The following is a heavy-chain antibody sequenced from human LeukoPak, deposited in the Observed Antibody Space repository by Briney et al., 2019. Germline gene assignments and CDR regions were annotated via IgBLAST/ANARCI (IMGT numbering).Heavy chain of an antibody. D-gene: IGHD1-26*01. CDR3: ASIVRATTGLDC. CDR2: INSDGSST. J-gene: IGHJ4*02. Sequence: PGGSLRLSCAVSGFTFSSYWMHWVRPAPGKGLVWVSRINSDGSSTSYADPVKGRFTISRDNAKNTLYLQMNSLRAEDTAVYYCASIVRATTGLDCWGQGTLVTVSS. V-gene: IGHV3-74*01. CDR1: GFTFSSYW.